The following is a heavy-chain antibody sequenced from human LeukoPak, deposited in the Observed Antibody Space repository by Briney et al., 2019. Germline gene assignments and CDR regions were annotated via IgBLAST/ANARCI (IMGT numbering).Heavy chain of an antibody. V-gene: IGHV3-23*01. Sequence: GGSLRLSCAASGFIFRNYAMSWVRQAPGKGLEWVSAISANSGSTNYADSVKGRFTISRDNSKNTLYLQMNSLRAEDTAVYYCAKSVASYDFWSGLDYWGQGTLVTVSS. CDR2: ISANSGST. CDR3: AKSVASYDFWSGLDY. J-gene: IGHJ4*02. D-gene: IGHD3-3*01. CDR1: GFIFRNYA.